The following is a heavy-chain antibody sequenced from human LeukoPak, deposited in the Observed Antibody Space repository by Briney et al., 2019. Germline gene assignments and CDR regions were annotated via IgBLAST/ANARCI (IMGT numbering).Heavy chain of an antibody. D-gene: IGHD3-9*01. CDR3: AKWGDYDVLTGYYVSDY. CDR1: GFTFSNYA. J-gene: IGHJ4*02. CDR2: ITGSGGNT. Sequence: GGSLRLSCVVSGFTFSNYAMSWVRQAPGKGLEWVSAITGSGGNTYYADSVKGRFTISRDNSKNTVFLQMNSLRAEDTAVYYCAKWGDYDVLTGYYVSDYWGQGTLVTVSS. V-gene: IGHV3-23*01.